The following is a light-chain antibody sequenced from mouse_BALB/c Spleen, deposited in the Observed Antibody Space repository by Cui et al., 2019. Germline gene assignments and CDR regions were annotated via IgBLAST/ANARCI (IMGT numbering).Light chain of an antibody. CDR2: AAA. CDR3: QQLYSTPWT. CDR1: PTIGTR. V-gene: IGKV12-98*01. J-gene: IGKJ1*01. Sequence: DIQMTQSPPSQSASLGESVTITCLASPTIGTRLAWYQQETGKTPQLLIYAAASLADGVPSRFSGSGSGTKFSFKISSLQAEDFVSYYGQQLYSTPWTFGGGTKLEIK.